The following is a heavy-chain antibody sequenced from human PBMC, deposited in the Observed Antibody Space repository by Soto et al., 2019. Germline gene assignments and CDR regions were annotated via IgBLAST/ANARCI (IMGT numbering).Heavy chain of an antibody. CDR3: ARGGALGPNYYYGMDV. Sequence: EVQLVESGGGLVKSGGSLRLSCAASGFTFSHHSLNWVRQTPGKGLEWVSSISSSGSYIYYADSLKGRFTISRDNAKNSLYLQMNSLRAEDTAVYYCARGGALGPNYYYGMDVWGQGTTVTVSS. CDR2: ISSSGSYI. V-gene: IGHV3-21*01. J-gene: IGHJ6*02. CDR1: GFTFSHHS.